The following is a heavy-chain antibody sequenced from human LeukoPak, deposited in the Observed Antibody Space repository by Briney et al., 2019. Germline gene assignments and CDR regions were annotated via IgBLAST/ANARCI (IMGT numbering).Heavy chain of an antibody. Sequence: SVKVSCKASGFTFTTSAIQWVRQARGQRLEWIGWIVVGSGNTNYAQKFQERVTITRDMSTGTAYMELSSLRSEDTAVYYCAAKSGYYHDAFDIWGQGTMVTVSS. J-gene: IGHJ3*02. CDR2: IVVGSGNT. CDR3: AAKSGYYHDAFDI. D-gene: IGHD3-22*01. V-gene: IGHV1-58*02. CDR1: GFTFTTSA.